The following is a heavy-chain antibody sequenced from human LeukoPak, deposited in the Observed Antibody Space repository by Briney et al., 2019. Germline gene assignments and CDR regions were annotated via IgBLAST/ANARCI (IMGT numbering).Heavy chain of an antibody. CDR2: IYNSGST. J-gene: IGHJ4*02. V-gene: IGHV4-59*01. Sequence: SETLSLTCTVSGGSINSYYWSWIRQPPGKGLEWIGYIYNSGSTNYNPSLKSRVTMSVDTSKNQFSLRLSSVTAADTAVYYCARYTSGGLSYWGQGTLVTVSS. D-gene: IGHD2-15*01. CDR1: GGSINSYY. CDR3: ARYTSGGLSY.